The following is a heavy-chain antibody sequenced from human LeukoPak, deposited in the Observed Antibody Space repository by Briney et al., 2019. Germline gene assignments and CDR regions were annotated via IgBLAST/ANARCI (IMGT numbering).Heavy chain of an antibody. D-gene: IGHD2-2*01. Sequence: ASVKVSCKASGYTFTSYYMHWVRQAPGQGLEWMGIINPSGGSTSYAQKFQGRVTMTRDTSTSTVYMELSSLRSEDTAVYYCAREGGLYCSSTGCYYYWGQGTLVTVSS. J-gene: IGHJ4*02. CDR1: GYTFTSYY. CDR3: AREGGLYCSSTGCYYY. CDR2: INPSGGST. V-gene: IGHV1-46*01.